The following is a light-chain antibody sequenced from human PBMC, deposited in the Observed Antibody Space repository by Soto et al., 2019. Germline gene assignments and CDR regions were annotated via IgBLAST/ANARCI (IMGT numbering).Light chain of an antibody. Sequence: AIRMTQSPSSFSASTGDRVTITCRASQGISSYSAWYQQKPGKAPKLLIYAASTLQSGVPSRFSGSGSGTDFTLTISCLQSEDFATYYCQQYYSYSWTFGQGTKVDIK. CDR2: AAS. V-gene: IGKV1-8*01. CDR1: QGISSY. CDR3: QQYYSYSWT. J-gene: IGKJ1*01.